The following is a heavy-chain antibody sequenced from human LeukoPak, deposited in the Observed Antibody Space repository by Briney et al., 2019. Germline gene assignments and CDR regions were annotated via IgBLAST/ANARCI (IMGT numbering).Heavy chain of an antibody. CDR1: GFTFSSYG. V-gene: IGHV3-30*03. CDR2: ISFDGSNK. Sequence: KPGGSLRLSCAASGFTFSSYGMHWVRQAPGKGLEWVAVISFDGSNKYYADSVKGRFTISRDNSKNTLYLQMNSLRAEDTAVYYCASVPYIVVVTAILYYWGQGTLVTVSS. CDR3: ASVPYIVVVTAILYY. D-gene: IGHD2-21*02. J-gene: IGHJ4*02.